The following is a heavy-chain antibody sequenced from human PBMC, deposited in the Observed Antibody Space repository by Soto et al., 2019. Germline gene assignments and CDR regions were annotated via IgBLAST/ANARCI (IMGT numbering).Heavy chain of an antibody. V-gene: IGHV3-74*03. J-gene: IGHJ4*02. D-gene: IGHD2-21*01. CDR3: VSDMQLWRLDS. CDR1: GLTFRSYW. CDR2: INTDGSVA. Sequence: DVQLVESGGGLVQPGESLRLSCAASGLTFRSYWMHWVRQAPGRGLVWVSRINTDGSVAMYVDSVKGRFTISRDNAKNTLYLHMNSLRAEDTAVYYCVSDMQLWRLDSWCQGTLVSVSS.